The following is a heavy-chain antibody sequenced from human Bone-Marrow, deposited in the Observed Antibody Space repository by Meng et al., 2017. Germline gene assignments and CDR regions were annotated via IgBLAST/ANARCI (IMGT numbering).Heavy chain of an antibody. V-gene: IGHV3-7*01. CDR2: IKQDGSEK. CDR1: GFTFSSYW. Sequence: ESLKISCAASGFTFSSYWMSWVRQAPGKGLEWVANIKQDGSEKYYVDAVKGRFTISRDNAKNSLYLQMNSLRDEDTAVYYCARDRWFGGSYSDYWGQGTLVTVSS. D-gene: IGHD3-10*01. CDR3: ARDRWFGGSYSDY. J-gene: IGHJ4*02.